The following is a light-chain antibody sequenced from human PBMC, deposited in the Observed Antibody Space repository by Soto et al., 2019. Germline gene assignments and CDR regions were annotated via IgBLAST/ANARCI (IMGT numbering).Light chain of an antibody. CDR2: EVS. Sequence: QSALPQPASVSGSPGHAITLSCTGTSSEVGGYNYVSWYQQQPGKAPKLLIYEVSNRPSGVSNRFSGSKSGNTASLTISGLQAEDEADYYCSSYTSSSPLGFGTGTKLTVL. CDR1: SSEVGGYNY. J-gene: IGLJ1*01. V-gene: IGLV2-14*01. CDR3: SSYTSSSPLG.